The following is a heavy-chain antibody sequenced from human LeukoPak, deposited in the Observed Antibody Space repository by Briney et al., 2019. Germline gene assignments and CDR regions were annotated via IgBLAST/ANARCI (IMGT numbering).Heavy chain of an antibody. V-gene: IGHV3-48*03. CDR1: GFTFSSYE. Sequence: GGSLRLSCAASGFTFSSYEMNWVRQAPGKGLEWVSYISSSGSTIYYADSVKGRFTISRDNAKNSLYLQMNSLRAEDTAVYYCARDHSSGWSNYFDYWGQGTLVTVSS. J-gene: IGHJ4*02. CDR3: ARDHSSGWSNYFDY. D-gene: IGHD6-19*01. CDR2: ISSSGSTI.